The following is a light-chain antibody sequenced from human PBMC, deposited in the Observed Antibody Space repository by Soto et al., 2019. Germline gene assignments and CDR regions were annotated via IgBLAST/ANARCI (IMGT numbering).Light chain of an antibody. CDR1: QIISSN. Sequence: DIVLTQSPATLSVSLGERVSLSCRASQIISSNLAWYQQKPGQIPRLLIYGASARAAGIPARFSGIGSGTEFTLTISSLQSEDFAVYYCQQYNNWPQFTFGPGTKVDV. J-gene: IGKJ3*01. CDR3: QQYNNWPQFT. CDR2: GAS. V-gene: IGKV3-15*01.